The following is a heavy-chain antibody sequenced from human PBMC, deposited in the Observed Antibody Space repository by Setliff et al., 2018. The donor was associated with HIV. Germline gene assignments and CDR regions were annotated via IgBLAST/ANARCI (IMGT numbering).Heavy chain of an antibody. CDR1: GFDFSSHA. CDR2: ISGHTINV. Sequence: PVGSLRLSCAASGFDFSSHATSWVRQAPGKGLEWLSVISGHTINVYYADSVKGRFTISRDNSKNTLYLQLNSLSAEDTAIYYCAKRLAGSNTWYHFDTWGQGTLVTVSS. D-gene: IGHD6-13*01. J-gene: IGHJ4*02. V-gene: IGHV3-23*01. CDR3: AKRLAGSNTWYHFDT.